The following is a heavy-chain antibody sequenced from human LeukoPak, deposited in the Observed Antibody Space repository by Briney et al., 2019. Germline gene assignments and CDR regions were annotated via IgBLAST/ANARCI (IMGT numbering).Heavy chain of an antibody. D-gene: IGHD3-16*01. CDR3: ARGGRAFDI. CDR2: INSDGRRT. CDR1: GFTFSDYY. V-gene: IGHV3-74*01. J-gene: IGHJ3*02. Sequence: GGSLRLSCAASGFTFSDYYMSWIRQAPGRGLVWVSHINSDGRRTNSADSVKGRFTISRDNAKNTLYLQMNSLRADDTAVYYCARGGRAFDIWGHGTMVTVSS.